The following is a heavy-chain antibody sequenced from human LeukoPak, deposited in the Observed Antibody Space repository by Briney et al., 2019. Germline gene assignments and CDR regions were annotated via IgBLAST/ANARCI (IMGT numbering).Heavy chain of an antibody. V-gene: IGHV3-7*02. CDR1: GFTFSTYW. CDR3: AGTNQFDF. J-gene: IGHJ2*01. CDR2: IKPDGSVT. D-gene: IGHD3-9*01. Sequence: PGGSKRLSCAASGFTFSTYWMSWVRQAPGKGLQWVASIKPDGSVTYYQDSVKGRFTASRDNAKNSLYLQMNSLRAEDTAVYYCAGTNQFDFWGRGTLVAVSS.